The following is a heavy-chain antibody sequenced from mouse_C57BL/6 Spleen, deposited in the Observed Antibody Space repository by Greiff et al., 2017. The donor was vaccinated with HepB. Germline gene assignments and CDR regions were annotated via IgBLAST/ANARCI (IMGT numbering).Heavy chain of an antibody. D-gene: IGHD1-1*01. CDR1: GYTFTDYN. CDR2: INPNNGGT. V-gene: IGHV1-18*01. Sequence: EVQLQQSGPELVKPGASVKIPCKASGYTFTDYNMDWVKQSHGKSLEWIGDINPNNGGTIYNQKFKGKATLTVDKSSSTAYMELRSLTSGDTAVYYCARRYYGSHGAWFAYWGQGTLVTVSA. CDR3: ARRYYGSHGAWFAY. J-gene: IGHJ3*01.